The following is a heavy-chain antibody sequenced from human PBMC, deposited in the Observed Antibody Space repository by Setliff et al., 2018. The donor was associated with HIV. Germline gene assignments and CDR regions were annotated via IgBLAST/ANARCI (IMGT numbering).Heavy chain of an antibody. CDR2: VDPENGET. D-gene: IGHD1-26*01. CDR3: ATLRIVRATEFDY. CDR1: GYTFTNYF. Sequence: ASVKVSCKASGYTFTNYFMHWVRQAPGEGLEWVGRVDPENGETRYAMKFQGSVTISADTSTDTTYLSLNRLRSQDTAVYYCATLRIVRATEFDYWGQGTVVTVSS. J-gene: IGHJ4*02. V-gene: IGHV1-69-2*01.